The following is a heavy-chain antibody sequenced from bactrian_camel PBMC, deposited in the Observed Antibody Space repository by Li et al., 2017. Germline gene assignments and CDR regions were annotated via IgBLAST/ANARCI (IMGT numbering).Heavy chain of an antibody. CDR3: AATTRYAGSWFDRSKWLY. V-gene: IGHV3S54*01. D-gene: IGHD2*01. Sequence: HVQLVESGGGSVQAGGSLRLSCAVSGYIDSTHIVAWFRQGPGKERVGVATITTDSRNSFYADSVEGRFTLSLDTAKKMVYLQMNNLKPEDTAMYYCAATTRYAGSWFDRSKWLYWGQGTQVTVS. J-gene: IGHJ4*01. CDR1: GYIDSTHI. CDR2: ITTDSRNS.